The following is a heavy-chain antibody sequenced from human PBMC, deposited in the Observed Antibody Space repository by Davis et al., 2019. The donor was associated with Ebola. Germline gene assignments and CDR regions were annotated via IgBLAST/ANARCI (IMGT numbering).Heavy chain of an antibody. D-gene: IGHD5-24*01. CDR3: VYGGVEMATPAGY. CDR1: GGTFSSYA. CDR2: IIPIFGTA. J-gene: IGHJ4*02. V-gene: IGHV1-69*06. Sequence: SVKVSCKASGGTFSSYAISWVRQAPGQGLEWMGGIIPIFGTANYAQKFQGRVTITADKSTSTAYMELSSLRSEDTAVYYCVYGGVEMATPAGYWGQGTLVTVSS.